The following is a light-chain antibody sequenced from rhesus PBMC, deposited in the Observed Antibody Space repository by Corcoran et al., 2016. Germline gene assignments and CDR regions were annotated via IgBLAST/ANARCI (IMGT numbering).Light chain of an antibody. V-gene: IGKV3-10*01. J-gene: IGKJ2*01. CDR2: GAS. CDR3: YQPNSGYS. Sequence: QVILTQSPATLSLSPGERATLSCRASQSVSTYLAWYQQKPGQAPRLLIYGASSRATGIPDRFSGSGSGTDFPLTISSLEPEDVGVYHCYQPNSGYSFGQGTKVEIK. CDR1: QSVSTY.